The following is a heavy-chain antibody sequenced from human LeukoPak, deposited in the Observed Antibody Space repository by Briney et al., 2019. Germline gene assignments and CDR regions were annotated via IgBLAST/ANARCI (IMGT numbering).Heavy chain of an antibody. CDR1: GYTFTSYG. D-gene: IGHD4-11*01. V-gene: IGHV1-18*01. CDR3: ARDLYRDSLPVSWFDP. J-gene: IGHJ5*02. Sequence: ASVKVSCKASGYTFTSYGISWVRQAPGQGLEWMGWFSDYNGSTNYAQKLQGRVTMTTDTSTSTAYMELRSLRSDDTAVYYCARDLYRDSLPVSWFDPWGQGTLVTVSS. CDR2: FSDYNGST.